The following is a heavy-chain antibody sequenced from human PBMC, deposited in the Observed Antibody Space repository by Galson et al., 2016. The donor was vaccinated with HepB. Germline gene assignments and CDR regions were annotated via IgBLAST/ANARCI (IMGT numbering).Heavy chain of an antibody. D-gene: IGHD3-3*01. J-gene: IGHJ4*02. CDR2: ISSDGSLR. CDR1: GFKLSSST. Sequence: SLRLSCAVSGFKLSSSTMHWVRQGPGKGLEWVAVISSDGSLRYYADSVKGRFTISRDNFKGTLYLQMNSLRAEDTAVYNCARGGRTIFGVAKSPTDSWGQGTLVIVSS. CDR3: ARGGRTIFGVAKSPTDS. V-gene: IGHV3-30*04.